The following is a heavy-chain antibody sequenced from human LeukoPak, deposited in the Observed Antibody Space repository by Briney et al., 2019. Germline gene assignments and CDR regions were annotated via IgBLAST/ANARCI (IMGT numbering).Heavy chain of an antibody. Sequence: SETLSLTCTFSGYSLSSDYSLNSGFYWSWIRQPPGKGLEWIGYIYYSGSTNYNPSLKSRVTISVDASTNQFSLMLTSMTAADTAVYYCARDSGQHNGYDWSHWGQGTLVTVSS. D-gene: IGHD5-12*01. CDR1: GYSLSSDYSLNSGFY. CDR2: IYYSGST. J-gene: IGHJ4*02. V-gene: IGHV4-61*08. CDR3: ARDSGQHNGYDWSH.